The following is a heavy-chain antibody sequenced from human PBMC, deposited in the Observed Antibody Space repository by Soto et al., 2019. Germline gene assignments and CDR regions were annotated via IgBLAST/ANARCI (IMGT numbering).Heavy chain of an antibody. CDR2: INPNSGGT. CDR3: ARVDSGSYYVFDY. V-gene: IGHV1-2*02. CDR1: GYTFTGYY. J-gene: IGHJ4*02. D-gene: IGHD1-26*01. Sequence: ASVKVSCKASGYTFTGYYMHWVRQAPGQGLEWMGWINPNSGGTNYAQKFQGRVTMTRDTSISTAYMELSRLRSDDTAVYYCARVDSGSYYVFDYWGQGTLVTVSS.